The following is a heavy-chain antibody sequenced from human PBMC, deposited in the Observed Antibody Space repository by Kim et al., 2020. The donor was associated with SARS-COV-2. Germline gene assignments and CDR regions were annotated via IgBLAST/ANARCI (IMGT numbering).Heavy chain of an antibody. CDR1: GGSFSGYY. CDR3: ARLNIAAAGLDY. Sequence: SETLSLTCAVYGGSFSGYYWSWIRQPPGKGLEWIGEINHSGSTNYNPSLKSRVTISVDTSKNQFSLKLSSVTAADTAVYYCARLNIAAAGLDYWGQGTLVTVSS. CDR2: INHSGST. D-gene: IGHD6-13*01. V-gene: IGHV4-34*01. J-gene: IGHJ4*02.